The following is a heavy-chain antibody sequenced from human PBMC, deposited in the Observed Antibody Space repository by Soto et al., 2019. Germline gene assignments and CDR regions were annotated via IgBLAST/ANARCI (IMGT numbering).Heavy chain of an antibody. CDR1: GGSFSGYY. D-gene: IGHD3-9*01. CDR3: ARDTRYFDWLLDDYYYYYGMDV. V-gene: IGHV4-34*01. CDR2: INHSGST. J-gene: IGHJ6*02. Sequence: LSLTCAVYGGSFSGYYWSWIRQPPGKGLEWIGEINHSGSTNYNPSLKSRVTISVDTSKNQFSLKLSSVTAADTAVYYCARDTRYFDWLLDDYYYYYGMDVWGQGTTVTVSS.